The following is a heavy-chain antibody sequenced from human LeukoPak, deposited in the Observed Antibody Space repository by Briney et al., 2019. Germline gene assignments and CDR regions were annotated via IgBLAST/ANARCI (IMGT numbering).Heavy chain of an antibody. V-gene: IGHV3-7*01. CDR1: GFTFSSYW. Sequence: GGSLRFSCAASGFTFSSYWMSWVRQAPGKGLEWVANIKQDGSEKYYVDSVKGRFTISRDNAKNSLYLQMNSLRAEDTAVYYCARGGVLTGYYMSFPDYWGQGTLVTVSS. CDR2: IKQDGSEK. J-gene: IGHJ4*02. D-gene: IGHD3-9*01. CDR3: ARGGVLTGYYMSFPDY.